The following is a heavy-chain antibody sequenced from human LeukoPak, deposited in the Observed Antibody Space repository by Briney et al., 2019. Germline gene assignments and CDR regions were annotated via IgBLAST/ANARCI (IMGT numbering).Heavy chain of an antibody. CDR2: IYYSGST. CDR3: AREGGKDYGDYASDAFDI. Sequence: SETLSLTCTVSGGSMSSYYWSWIRQPPGKGLEWIGYIYYSGSTKYNPSLKSRVTISVDTSKNQFSLKLSSVTAADTAVYYCAREGGKDYGDYASDAFDIWGQGTMVTVSS. CDR1: GGSMSSYY. V-gene: IGHV4-59*12. J-gene: IGHJ3*02. D-gene: IGHD4-17*01.